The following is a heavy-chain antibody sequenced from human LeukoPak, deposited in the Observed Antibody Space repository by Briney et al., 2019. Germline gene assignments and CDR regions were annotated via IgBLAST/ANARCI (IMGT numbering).Heavy chain of an antibody. CDR1: TFSFRNFA. D-gene: IGHD1-26*01. J-gene: IGHJ3*02. CDR3: ARKKWEPTSNDAFDI. Sequence: GGSLRLSCAASTFSFRNFAMSWVRLAPGKGLEWVSGISDSGHRTDYADSVEGRFTISRDNSKNTLYLQMDSLRAEDTALYYCARKKWEPTSNDAFDIWGQGTTVTVSS. CDR2: ISDSGHRT. V-gene: IGHV3-23*01.